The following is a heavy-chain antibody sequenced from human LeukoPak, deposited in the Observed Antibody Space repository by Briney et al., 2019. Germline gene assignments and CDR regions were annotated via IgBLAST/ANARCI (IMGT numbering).Heavy chain of an antibody. J-gene: IGHJ6*03. Sequence: SETLSLTCAVYGGSFSGYYWSWIRQPPGKGLEWSGEIKHSGSTNYNPSLKSRVTISVDTSKNRFSLKLSSVTAADTAVYYCARDWFGQYYMDVWGKGTTVTVSS. CDR1: GGSFSGYY. D-gene: IGHD3-10*01. CDR2: IKHSGST. CDR3: ARDWFGQYYMDV. V-gene: IGHV4-34*01.